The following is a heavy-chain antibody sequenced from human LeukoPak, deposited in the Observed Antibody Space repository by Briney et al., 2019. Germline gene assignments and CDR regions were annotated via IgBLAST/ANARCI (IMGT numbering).Heavy chain of an antibody. CDR1: GLTFSTYA. V-gene: IGHV3-64*01. CDR2: ISSNGGRT. CDR3: ARAAHYYYDRSRYYYFAY. Sequence: GGSLRLSCAASGLTFSTYAMHWVRQAPGKGLEYVSGISSNGGRTYYANSVKGSFTISRDNSKTTLFLQMGSLRAEDMAVSYCARAAHYYYDRSRYYYFAYWGQGTLVTVSS. J-gene: IGHJ4*02. D-gene: IGHD3-22*01.